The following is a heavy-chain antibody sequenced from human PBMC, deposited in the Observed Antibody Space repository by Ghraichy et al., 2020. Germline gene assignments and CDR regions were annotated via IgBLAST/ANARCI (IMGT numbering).Heavy chain of an antibody. CDR1: GNSFNGYY. J-gene: IGHJ5*02. CDR2: INPNTDDA. Sequence: ASVKVSCKASGNSFNGYYLHWVRQAPGQGLEWMGRINPNTDDAKYTQKFQGRVTITSDKSIGTTYMELSSLRTDDTAVYYCARDLYDYGNRNWFDLWGQGTLVTVSS. CDR3: ARDLYDYGNRNWFDL. V-gene: IGHV1-2*06. D-gene: IGHD4-11*01.